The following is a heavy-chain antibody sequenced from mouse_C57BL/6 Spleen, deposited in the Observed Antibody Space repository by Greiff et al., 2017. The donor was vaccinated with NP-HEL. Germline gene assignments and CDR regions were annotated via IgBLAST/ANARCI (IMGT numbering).Heavy chain of an antibody. CDR1: GYTFTDYY. J-gene: IGHJ1*03. CDR2: INPNNGGT. Sequence: VQLQQSGPELVKPGASVKISCKASGYTFTDYYMNWVKQSHGKSLAWIGDINPNNGGTSYNQKFKGKATLTVDKSSSTAYMELRSLTSEDSAVYYCARGSSYGYFDVWGTGTTVTVSS. V-gene: IGHV1-26*01. D-gene: IGHD1-1*01. CDR3: ARGSSYGYFDV.